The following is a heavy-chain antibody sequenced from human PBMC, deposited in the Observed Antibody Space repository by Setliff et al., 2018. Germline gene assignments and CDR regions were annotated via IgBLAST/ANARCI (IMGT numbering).Heavy chain of an antibody. V-gene: IGHV4-59*08. CDR1: GDSIDRYY. Sequence: LSETLSLTCTVSGDSIDRYYWSWIRQPPGRGLEWIAYIHETGKTNSNPSLKSRVTISLDTTRNQFSLKLTSVTAADTAMYYCARHTPNGAVGDFDFWGQGTLVTVSS. CDR2: IHETGKT. D-gene: IGHD3-10*01. J-gene: IGHJ4*02. CDR3: ARHTPNGAVGDFDF.